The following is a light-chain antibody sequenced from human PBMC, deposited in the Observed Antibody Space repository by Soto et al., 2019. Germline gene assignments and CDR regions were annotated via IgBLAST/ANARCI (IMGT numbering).Light chain of an antibody. CDR3: QQYRTLPRT. CDR1: QSVSSNY. Sequence: EIVLTQSPGTLSLSPGERATLSCRASQSVSSNYLAWYQQKPGQAPRLLIYAASSRATGIPDRFSGSGSGSGSGTDFTLTISRLEPEDFAVYYCQQYRTLPRTFGQGTKVDIK. CDR2: AAS. V-gene: IGKV3-20*01. J-gene: IGKJ1*01.